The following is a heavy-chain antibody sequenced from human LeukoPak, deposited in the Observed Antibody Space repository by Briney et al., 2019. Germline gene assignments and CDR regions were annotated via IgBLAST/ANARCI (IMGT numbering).Heavy chain of an antibody. V-gene: IGHV4-61*01. CDR3: ARPDSSGWYFDL. Sequence: SETLPLTCTVSGGSVSSGSYYWSWIRQPPGKGLEWIGYIYYSGTTNYNPSLKSRVTISVDTSKNQFSLKLSSLTAADTAVYYCARPDSSGWYFDLWGRGTLVTVSS. J-gene: IGHJ2*01. CDR2: IYYSGTT. CDR1: GGSVSSGSYY. D-gene: IGHD3-22*01.